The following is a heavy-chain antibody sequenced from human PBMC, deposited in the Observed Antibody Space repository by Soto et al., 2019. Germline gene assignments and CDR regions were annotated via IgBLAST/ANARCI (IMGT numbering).Heavy chain of an antibody. CDR3: ARDSRPTMVRGVLPYWYFDL. V-gene: IGHV3-21*01. CDR2: ISSSSSYI. J-gene: IGHJ2*01. CDR1: GFTFSSYS. Sequence: EVQLVESGGGLVKPGGSLRLSCAASGFTFSSYSMNWVRQAPGKGLEWVSSISSSSSYIYYADSVKGRFTISRDNAKNSLYLQMNSRRAEDTAVYYCARDSRPTMVRGVLPYWYFDLWARGTLVTVSS. D-gene: IGHD3-10*01.